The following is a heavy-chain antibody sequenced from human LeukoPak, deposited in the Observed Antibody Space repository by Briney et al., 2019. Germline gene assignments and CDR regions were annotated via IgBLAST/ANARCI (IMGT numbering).Heavy chain of an antibody. CDR3: ARERVRGDAFDI. V-gene: IGHV3-30-3*01. CDR1: GFTFSSYA. CDR2: ISYDGSNK. Sequence: PGGSLRLSCAASGFTFSSYAMHWVRQAPGKGLEWVAVISYDGSNKYYADSVKGRFTISRDNSKNTLYLQMNSLRAEDTAVYYCARERVRGDAFDIWGQGTMVTVSS. D-gene: IGHD3-10*01. J-gene: IGHJ3*02.